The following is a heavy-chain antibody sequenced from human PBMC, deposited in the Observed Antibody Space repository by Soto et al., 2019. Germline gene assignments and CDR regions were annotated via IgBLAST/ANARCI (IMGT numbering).Heavy chain of an antibody. V-gene: IGHV3-21*01. Sequence: GGSLRLSCAASGFTFSSYSMNWVRQAPGKGLEWVSSISSSSSYIYYADSVKGRFTISRDNAKNSLYLQMNSLRAEDTAVYYCARGSIAAPTFDYWGQGTLVTVSS. CDR1: GFTFSSYS. CDR2: ISSSSSYI. D-gene: IGHD6-6*01. J-gene: IGHJ4*02. CDR3: ARGSIAAPTFDY.